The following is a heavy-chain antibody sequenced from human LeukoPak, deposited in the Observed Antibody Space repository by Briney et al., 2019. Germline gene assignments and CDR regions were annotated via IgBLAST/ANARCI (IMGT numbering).Heavy chain of an antibody. CDR1: GFTFSSYW. Sequence: GGSLRLSCAASGFTFSSYWMSWVRQAPGKGLEWVANIKQDGSEKSYVDPVKGRFTISRDNAKNSLYLQMSSLRAEDTAVYYCARSLMSRLFDYWGQGTLVTVSS. CDR3: ARSLMSRLFDY. V-gene: IGHV3-7*01. CDR2: IKQDGSEK. J-gene: IGHJ4*02.